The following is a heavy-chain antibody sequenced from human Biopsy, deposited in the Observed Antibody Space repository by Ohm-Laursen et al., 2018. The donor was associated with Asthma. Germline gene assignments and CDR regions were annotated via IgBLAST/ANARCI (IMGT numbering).Heavy chain of an antibody. D-gene: IGHD7-27*01. CDR2: INPNGGAT. J-gene: IGHJ5*02. Sequence: ASVKVSCKASAYTFIGYHLHWVRQAPGEGLEWMGRINPNGGATIYAQKFQGRVTMTRDTSISTAYMELSRLTSDDTAIYYCARVQKSPGDRWFDPWGQGTLVTVSS. CDR3: ARVQKSPGDRWFDP. V-gene: IGHV1-2*06. CDR1: AYTFIGYH.